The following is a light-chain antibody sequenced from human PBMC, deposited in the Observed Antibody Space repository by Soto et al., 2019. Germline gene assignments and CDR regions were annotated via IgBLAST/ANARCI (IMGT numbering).Light chain of an antibody. CDR3: CKDAGTYKV. CDR1: SSDIGAYNY. J-gene: IGLJ1*01. Sequence: QSVLTQPLSVSGSPGQSVTISCTGTSSDIGAYNYVSWYQQHPGKAPKLMIYHVSKRPSGVPDRFSGSKSDNAASLTISGLQAEDEADYYSCKDAGTYKVFGNGKKVTV. V-gene: IGLV2-11*01. CDR2: HVS.